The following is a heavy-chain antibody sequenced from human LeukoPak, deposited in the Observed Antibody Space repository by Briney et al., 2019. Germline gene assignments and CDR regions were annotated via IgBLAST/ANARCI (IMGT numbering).Heavy chain of an antibody. V-gene: IGHV3-48*03. D-gene: IGHD5-18*01. CDR1: GFTFSSYE. J-gene: IGHJ4*02. CDR3: ARILRGSSYGLGDY. CDR2: ISSSGSTI. Sequence: GGSLRLSCAASGFTFSSYEMNWVRQAPGKGLEWVSYISSSGSTIYYADSVKGRFTISRDNAKNSLYLQMNSLRAEDTAVYYCARILRGSSYGLGDYWGQGTLVTVSS.